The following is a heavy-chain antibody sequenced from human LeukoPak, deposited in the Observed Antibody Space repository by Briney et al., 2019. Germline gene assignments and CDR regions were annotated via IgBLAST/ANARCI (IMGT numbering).Heavy chain of an antibody. CDR3: ARDGRMTRSFDY. D-gene: IGHD2-21*02. J-gene: IGHJ4*02. V-gene: IGHV3-23*01. CDR1: GFTFSSYA. Sequence: GGSLRLSCAASGFTFSSYAMSWVRQAPGKGLEWVSAISGSGGSTYYADSVKGRFTISRDNAKNSLYLQMNSLRAEDTAVYYCARDGRMTRSFDYWGQGTLVTVSS. CDR2: ISGSGGST.